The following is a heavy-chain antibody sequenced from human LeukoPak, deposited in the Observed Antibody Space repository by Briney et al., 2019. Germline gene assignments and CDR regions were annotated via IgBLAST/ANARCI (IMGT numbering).Heavy chain of an antibody. V-gene: IGHV6-1*01. CDR2: TYYRSKWYN. D-gene: IGHD6-13*01. CDR3: AREGAAAGYYYYYYMDV. Sequence: SQTLSLTCAISGDSVSSNSAAWNWIRQSPSRGLEWLGRTYYRSKWYNDYAVSVKSRITINPDTSKNQFSLQLNSVTPEDTAVYYCAREGAAAGYYYYYYMDVWGKGTTVTISS. CDR1: GDSVSSNSAA. J-gene: IGHJ6*03.